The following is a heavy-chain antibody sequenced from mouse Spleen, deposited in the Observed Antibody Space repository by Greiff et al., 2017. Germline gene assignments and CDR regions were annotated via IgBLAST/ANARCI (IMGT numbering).Heavy chain of an antibody. Sequence: EVQLQESGPGLVKPSQSLSLTCSVTGYSITSGYYWKWIRQFPGNKLEWMGYISYDGSNNYNPSLKNRISITRDTSKNQFFLKLNSVTTEDTATYYCGTGTGFAYWGQGTLVTVSA. CDR2: ISYDGSN. D-gene: IGHD4-1*01. V-gene: IGHV3-6*01. CDR3: GTGTGFAY. CDR1: GYSITSGYY. J-gene: IGHJ3*01.